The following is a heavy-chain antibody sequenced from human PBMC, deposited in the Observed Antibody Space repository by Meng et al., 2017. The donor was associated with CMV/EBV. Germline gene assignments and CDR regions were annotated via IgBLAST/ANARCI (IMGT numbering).Heavy chain of an antibody. V-gene: IGHV4-34*01. D-gene: IGHD3-10*01. CDR1: GGPFSGYY. CDR3: ARGLREFYYYYGMDV. J-gene: IGHJ6*02. Sequence: GSLRLSCAVDGGPFSGYYWSWIRQPPGKGLEWIGEINHSGSTNYNPSLKSRVTISVDTSKNQFSLKLSSVTAADTAVYYCARGLREFYYYYGMDVWGQGTTVTVSS. CDR2: INHSGST.